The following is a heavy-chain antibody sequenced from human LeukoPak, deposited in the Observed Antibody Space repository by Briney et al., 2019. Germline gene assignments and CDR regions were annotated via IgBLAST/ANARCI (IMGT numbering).Heavy chain of an antibody. Sequence: ASVKVSCKASGYTFTGYYMHWVRQAPGQGLEWMGWINPNSGGTNYAQKFQGRVTMTRDTSISTAYMELSRLRSDDTAVYYCAREHSSSSGYYYGMDVWGQGTTVTVSS. J-gene: IGHJ6*02. CDR3: AREHSSSSGYYYGMDV. D-gene: IGHD6-6*01. CDR1: GYTFTGYY. V-gene: IGHV1-2*02. CDR2: INPNSGGT.